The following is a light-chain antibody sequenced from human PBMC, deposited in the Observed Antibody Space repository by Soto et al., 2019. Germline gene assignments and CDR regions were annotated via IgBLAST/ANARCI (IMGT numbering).Light chain of an antibody. CDR1: QSVASS. CDR2: GAS. V-gene: IGKV3-15*01. Sequence: ERVLTQSQATMSASPLERITLSCRASQSVASSVAWYQQKPGQAPRLILYGASTRATGFPARFSGSGSGTEFTLTISSLQSEDFAVYLCQQYHYWPITFGQGTKVDIK. CDR3: QQYHYWPIT. J-gene: IGKJ1*01.